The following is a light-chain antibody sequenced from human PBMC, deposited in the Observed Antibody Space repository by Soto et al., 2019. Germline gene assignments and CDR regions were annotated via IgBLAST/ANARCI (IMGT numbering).Light chain of an antibody. J-gene: IGKJ4*01. CDR1: QGIRDE. Sequence: AIQMTQFPASLSASVGDRVTITCRASQGIRDELGWYQQKPGKAPNLLIYGASRLERGVPSRFSGSGSGTDFSLTISSLRPEDSAVYYCQQYDVWPALTFGGGTKVDIK. V-gene: IGKV1-6*01. CDR3: QQYDVWPALT. CDR2: GAS.